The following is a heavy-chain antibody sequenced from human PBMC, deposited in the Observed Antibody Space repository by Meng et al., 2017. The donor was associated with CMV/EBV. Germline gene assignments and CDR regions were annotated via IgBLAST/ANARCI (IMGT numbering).Heavy chain of an antibody. CDR2: INPNSGGT. D-gene: IGHD5-24*01. CDR3: ARKSRWLTRGDAFDI. J-gene: IGHJ3*02. Sequence: ASVKVSCKASGYTFTGYYMHWVRQAPGQGLEWMGWINPNSGGTNYAQKFQGRVTMTRDTSISTAYMELRRLRSDDTAVYYCARKSRWLTRGDAFDIWGQGTMVTVSS. V-gene: IGHV1-2*02. CDR1: GYTFTGYY.